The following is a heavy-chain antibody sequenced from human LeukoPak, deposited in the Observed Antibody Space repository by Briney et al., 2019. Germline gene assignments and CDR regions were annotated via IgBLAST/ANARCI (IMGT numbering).Heavy chain of an antibody. CDR3: AKDVVYCSSTSCPNPYYYYYGMDV. D-gene: IGHD2-2*01. CDR1: GFTFSSYG. V-gene: IGHV3-23*01. CDR2: ISGSGAGTFGTT. Sequence: GGSPRLSCAASGFTFSSYGMNWVRQAPGKGLEWVSGISGSGAGTFGTTSYAGSVKGRFTISRDNSKNTLYLQMNSLRAEDTAIYYCAKDVVYCSSTSCPNPYYYYYGMDVWGQGTTVTVSS. J-gene: IGHJ6*02.